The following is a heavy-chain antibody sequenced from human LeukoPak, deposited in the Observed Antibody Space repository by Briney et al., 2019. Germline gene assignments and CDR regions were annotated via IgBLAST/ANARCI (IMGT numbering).Heavy chain of an antibody. CDR1: GYTFTSYA. V-gene: IGHV1-3*01. CDR3: ARDDGGTIMNYGMDV. Sequence: GASVTVSCKASGYTFTSYAMHWVRQAPGQRLEWMGWINAGNGNTKYSQKFQGRVTITRDTSASTAYMELSSLRSEDTAVYYCARDDGGTIMNYGMDVWGQGTTVTVSS. J-gene: IGHJ6*02. CDR2: INAGNGNT. D-gene: IGHD1-7*01.